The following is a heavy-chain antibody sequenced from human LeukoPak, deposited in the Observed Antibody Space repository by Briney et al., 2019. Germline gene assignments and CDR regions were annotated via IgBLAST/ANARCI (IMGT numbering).Heavy chain of an antibody. J-gene: IGHJ4*02. CDR2: IDTYHADT. Sequence: ASVTVSFKRSGYTFFIFGITWVGRAPGQGREWMGWIDTYHADTKSAQKLQGRRTITTDISTSTASLELRSLTSDDTAVYYCAREQGGSFLFDYWGQGTVVTVSS. D-gene: IGHD5-12*01. CDR1: GYTFFIFG. V-gene: IGHV1-18*01. CDR3: AREQGGSFLFDY.